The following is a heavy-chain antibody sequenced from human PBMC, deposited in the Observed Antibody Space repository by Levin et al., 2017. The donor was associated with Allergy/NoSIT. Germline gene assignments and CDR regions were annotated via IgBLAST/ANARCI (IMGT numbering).Heavy chain of an antibody. D-gene: IGHD2-15*01. J-gene: IGHJ4*02. Sequence: GSLRLSCAVSGYSISSGYYWGWIRQPPGKGLEWIGSIYHSGSTYYNPSLKSRVTISVDTSKNQFSLKLSSVTAADTAVYYCARDRLGPIVVVGYWGQGTLVTVSS. CDR3: ARDRLGPIVVVGY. CDR2: IYHSGST. CDR1: GYSISSGYY. V-gene: IGHV4-38-2*02.